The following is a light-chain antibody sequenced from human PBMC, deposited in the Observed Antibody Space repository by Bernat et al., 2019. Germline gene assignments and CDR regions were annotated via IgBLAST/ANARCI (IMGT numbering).Light chain of an antibody. V-gene: IGKV3-20*01. CDR3: RQYGSSPGT. Sequence: EIVLTQSPGTLSLSPGERATLSCRASQSGSSSYLAWYEQKRGQAPRLRIYGACSMATGIPDRFSGSGSGTDFTLTISRLEADDFAVYYCRQYGSSPGTFGGGTKLEIK. J-gene: IGKJ4*01. CDR1: QSGSSSY. CDR2: GAC.